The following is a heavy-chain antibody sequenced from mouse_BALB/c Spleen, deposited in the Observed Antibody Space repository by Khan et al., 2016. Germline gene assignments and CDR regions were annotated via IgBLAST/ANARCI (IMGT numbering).Heavy chain of an antibody. Sequence: QVQLKESGPGLVQPSQSLSITCTVSGFSLTSYGVHWVRQSPGKGLEWLGVIWSGGSTDYNAAFISRLSISKDNSKSQVFFKMNSLQANDTAIYYWARNYYRYGGYYFDYWGQGTTLTVSS. J-gene: IGHJ2*01. V-gene: IGHV2-2*02. CDR3: ARNYYRYGGYYFDY. CDR1: GFSLTSYG. D-gene: IGHD2-14*01. CDR2: IWSGGST.